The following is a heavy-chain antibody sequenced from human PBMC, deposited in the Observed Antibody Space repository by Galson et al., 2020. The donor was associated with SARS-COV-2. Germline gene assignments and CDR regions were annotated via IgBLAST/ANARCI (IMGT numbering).Heavy chain of an antibody. CDR2: INHKSGGT. Sequence: ASVTVSCKASGYTFTDYYIHWARQTPGQGLEWMGWINHKSGGTNYAQKFEGRVTMTRDTSITTAYMELSRLRADDTAVYYCARLRYYDVLTGYIVDVWGQGTMVTVSS. V-gene: IGHV1-2*02. D-gene: IGHD3-9*01. J-gene: IGHJ6*02. CDR3: ARLRYYDVLTGYIVDV. CDR1: GYTFTDYY.